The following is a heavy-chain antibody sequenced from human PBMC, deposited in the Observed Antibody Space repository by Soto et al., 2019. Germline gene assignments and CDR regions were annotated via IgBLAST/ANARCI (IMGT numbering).Heavy chain of an antibody. J-gene: IGHJ5*02. CDR3: ARGLYYDFWSGPNWFDP. V-gene: IGHV3-7*01. CDR1: GFTFSSYW. Sequence: GGSLRLSCAASGFTFSSYWMSWVRQAPGKGLEWVANIKQDGSEKYYVDSVKGRFTISRDNAKNSLYLQMNSLRAEDTAVYYCARGLYYDFWSGPNWFDPWGQGTLVTVSS. CDR2: IKQDGSEK. D-gene: IGHD3-3*01.